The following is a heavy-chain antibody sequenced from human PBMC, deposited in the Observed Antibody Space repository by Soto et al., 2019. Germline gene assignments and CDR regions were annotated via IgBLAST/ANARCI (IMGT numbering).Heavy chain of an antibody. V-gene: IGHV3-48*02. CDR2: ISPRGDNI. CDR3: AKGPHHNFGWLYYFDS. J-gene: IGHJ4*02. CDR1: GFSLANFP. Sequence: LRLSCVASGFSLANFPMNWVRQTPGKGLEWISYISPRGDNIYYAESVKGRFTISRDNARNSLFLQMNSLRDEDAALYYCAKGPHHNFGWLYYFDSSGQGVKVPVSS. D-gene: IGHD6-19*01.